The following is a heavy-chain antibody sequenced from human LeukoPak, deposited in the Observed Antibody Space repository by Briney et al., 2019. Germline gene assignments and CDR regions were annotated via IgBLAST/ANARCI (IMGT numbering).Heavy chain of an antibody. D-gene: IGHD6-6*01. V-gene: IGHV3-30*03. CDR2: ISYDGSNK. CDR3: ARHEYSSSYNWFDP. CDR1: GFTFSSYG. Sequence: GGSLRLSCAASGFTFSSYGMHWVRQAPGKGLEWVAVISYDGSNKYYADSVKGRFTISRDNSKNTLYLQMNSLRAEDTAVYYCARHEYSSSYNWFDPWGQGTLVTVSS. J-gene: IGHJ5*02.